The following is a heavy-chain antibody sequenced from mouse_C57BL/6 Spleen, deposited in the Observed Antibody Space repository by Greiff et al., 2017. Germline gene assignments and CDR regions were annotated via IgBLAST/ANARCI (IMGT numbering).Heavy chain of an antibody. V-gene: IGHV14-3*01. Sequence: VQGVESVAELVRPGASVKLSCTASGFNIKNTYMHWVKQRPEQGLEWIGRIDPANGNTKYAPKFQGKATITADTSSNTAYLQLSSLTSEDTAIYYCARVTTVVARGAMDYWGQGTSVTVST. J-gene: IGHJ4*01. CDR2: IDPANGNT. CDR3: ARVTTVVARGAMDY. D-gene: IGHD1-1*01. CDR1: GFNIKNTY.